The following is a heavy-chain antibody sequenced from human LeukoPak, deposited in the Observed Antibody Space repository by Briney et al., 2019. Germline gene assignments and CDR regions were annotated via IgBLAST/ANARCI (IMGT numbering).Heavy chain of an antibody. J-gene: IGHJ4*02. Sequence: SVKVSCKASGGTFSSYAISWVRQAPGQGLEWMGRIIPILGIANYAQKFQGRVTITADKSTSIAYMELSSLRSEDTAVYYCASGGGFGYYDSSGYPLTDYWGQGTLVTVSS. CDR3: ASGGGFGYYDSSGYPLTDY. CDR1: GGTFSSYA. CDR2: IIPILGIA. D-gene: IGHD3-22*01. V-gene: IGHV1-69*04.